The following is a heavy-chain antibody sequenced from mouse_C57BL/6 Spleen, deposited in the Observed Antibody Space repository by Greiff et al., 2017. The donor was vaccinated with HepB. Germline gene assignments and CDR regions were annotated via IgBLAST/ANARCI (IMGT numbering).Heavy chain of an antibody. D-gene: IGHD2-10*02. V-gene: IGHV1-39*01. CDR2: INPNYGTT. Sequence: LVESGPELVKPGASVKISCKASGYSFTDYNMNWVKQSNGKSLEWIGVINPNYGTTSYNQKFKGKATLTVDQSSSTAYMQLNSVTSEDSAVYCRENAVSSLPYCDIDVWGTGTSVTVSS. CDR1: GYSFTDYN. CDR3: ENAVSSLPYCDIDV. J-gene: IGHJ1*03.